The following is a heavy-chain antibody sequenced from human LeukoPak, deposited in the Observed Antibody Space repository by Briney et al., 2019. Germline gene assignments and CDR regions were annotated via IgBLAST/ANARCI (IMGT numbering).Heavy chain of an antibody. CDR2: INPSGGST. CDR3: ARDTGHAYNSLYYHMDV. Sequence: ASVKVSCKTSGYTFTNYYMHWVRQAPGQGLERMGIINPSGGSTSYAQKFQGRVTMTSDTSTSTVYMELITLRSGDTAIYYCARDTGHAYNSLYYHMDVWGQGTTVAVSS. V-gene: IGHV1-46*01. J-gene: IGHJ6*03. D-gene: IGHD5-24*01. CDR1: GYTFTNYY.